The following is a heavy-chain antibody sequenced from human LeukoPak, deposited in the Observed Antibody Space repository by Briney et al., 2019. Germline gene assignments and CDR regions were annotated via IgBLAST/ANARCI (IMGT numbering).Heavy chain of an antibody. CDR3: AKVKYCSGGSCYSGYFQH. J-gene: IGHJ1*01. Sequence: PGGSLRLSCAASGFTCSSYAMSWVRHAPGKGLELVSAISGRGGSTYYADSVKGRFTISRDNSKNTLYLQMNSLRAEDTAVYYCAKVKYCSGGSCYSGYFQHWGQGTLVTVSS. V-gene: IGHV3-23*01. D-gene: IGHD2-15*01. CDR2: ISGRGGST. CDR1: GFTCSSYA.